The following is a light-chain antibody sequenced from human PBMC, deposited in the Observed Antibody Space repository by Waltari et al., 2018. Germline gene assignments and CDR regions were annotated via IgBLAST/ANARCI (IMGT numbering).Light chain of an antibody. CDR3: QSFDRSLNGVV. CDR1: SSNIGAGHD. Sequence: QSVLTQPPSVSGAPGQRVTISCPGSSSNIGAGHDVTWSHQLPRPAPKPLLCASYNRPSGVPDRFSASRSGPSASLAITGLQAEDEADYYCQSFDRSLNGVVFGGGTKLTVL. J-gene: IGLJ2*01. CDR2: ASY. V-gene: IGLV1-40*01.